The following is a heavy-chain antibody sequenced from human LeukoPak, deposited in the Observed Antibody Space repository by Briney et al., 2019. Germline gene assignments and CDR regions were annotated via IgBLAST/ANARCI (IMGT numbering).Heavy chain of an antibody. CDR1: GYSFTSYW. CDR3: ATTPSGTYNPRFDY. Sequence: GESLKISCKGSGYSFTSYWIGWVRQMPGKGLEWMGIIYPGDSDTRYSPSFRGQVTISADKSITTAYLQWSSLQASDTAMYYCATTPSGTYNPRFDYWGQGTLVTVSS. D-gene: IGHD1-26*01. CDR2: IYPGDSDT. J-gene: IGHJ4*02. V-gene: IGHV5-51*01.